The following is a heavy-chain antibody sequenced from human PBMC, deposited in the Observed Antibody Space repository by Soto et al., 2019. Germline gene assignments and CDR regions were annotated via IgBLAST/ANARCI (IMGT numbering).Heavy chain of an antibody. V-gene: IGHV3-9*01. CDR3: VKDGVSSFFEGFPH. D-gene: IGHD6-13*01. Sequence: GGWRRRSGSSAAFTFKDYLMDGLRQAPGKGLKWVSGINWNSATRAYADSVQGRFTVSRDNAKNSLNLQMNSLRPEDTALYYCVKDGVSSFFEGFPHWGQGTLVTVSS. CDR2: INWNSATR. CDR1: AFTFKDYL. J-gene: IGHJ1*01.